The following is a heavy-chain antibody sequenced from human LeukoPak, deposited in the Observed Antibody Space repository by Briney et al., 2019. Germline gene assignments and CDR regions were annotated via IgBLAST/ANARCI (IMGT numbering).Heavy chain of an antibody. J-gene: IGHJ4*02. CDR2: ISSSSGYI. Sequence: PGGSLRLSCAASGFTFSSYSMNWVRQAPGKGLEWVSSISSSSGYIYYADSVKGRFTISRDNAKNSLYLQMNSLRAEDTAVYYCARESRDGYGLDYWGQGTLVTVSS. CDR3: ARESRDGYGLDY. CDR1: GFTFSSYS. D-gene: IGHD5-12*01. V-gene: IGHV3-21*01.